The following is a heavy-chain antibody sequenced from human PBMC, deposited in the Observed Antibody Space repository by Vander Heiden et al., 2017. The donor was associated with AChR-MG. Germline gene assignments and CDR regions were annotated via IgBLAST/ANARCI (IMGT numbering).Heavy chain of an antibody. CDR1: GFIFTTYT. CDR3: AREMTTSGDYYYGMDV. V-gene: IGHV3-21*02. J-gene: IGHJ6*02. D-gene: IGHD4-17*01. CDR2: ISGQSSYI. Sequence: EEQLVESGGGLVKPGGSLRLCCAASGFIFTTYTLNWVRQAPGKGLEWVSSISGQSSYIYYTDSVEGRFTISRDNTKNSLYLQMNSLRAEDTAVYYCAREMTTSGDYYYGMDVWGQGTTVTVSS.